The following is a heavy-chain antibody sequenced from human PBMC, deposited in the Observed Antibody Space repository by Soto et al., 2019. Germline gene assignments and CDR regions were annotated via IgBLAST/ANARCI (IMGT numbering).Heavy chain of an antibody. CDR1: GFTFSTYA. J-gene: IGHJ4*02. CDR2: LSDSGGST. V-gene: IGHV3-23*01. Sequence: GGSLRLSCAASGFTFSTYAMSGVRQAPGKGLEWVSALSDSGGSTYYADSVKGRFTISRDNSKNTLYLQMNSLRAEDTAVYYCAKKSSGNSYFYFDYWGKGTLVTVSS. CDR3: AKKSSGNSYFYFDY. D-gene: IGHD1-26*01.